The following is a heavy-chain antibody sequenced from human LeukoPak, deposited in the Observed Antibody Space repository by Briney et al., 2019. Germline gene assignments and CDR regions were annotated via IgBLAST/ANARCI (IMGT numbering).Heavy chain of an antibody. V-gene: IGHV1-69*13. J-gene: IGHJ4*02. CDR3: ARVSGYYDSQSGY. CDR1: GCTFSSYA. Sequence: SVKVSCKASGCTFSSYAINWVRQAPGQGLEWMGGIIPIFGRSNYAQKVQGRVTITADESTSTAYMERSGLSSEDTDVYYCARVSGYYDSQSGYCGQGTLVPVSS. CDR2: IIPIFGRS. D-gene: IGHD3-22*01.